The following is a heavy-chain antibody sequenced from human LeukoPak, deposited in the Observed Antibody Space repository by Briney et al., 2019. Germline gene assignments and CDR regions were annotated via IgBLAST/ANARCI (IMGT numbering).Heavy chain of an antibody. CDR3: ARGRIDYYGDYQPFDY. D-gene: IGHD4-17*01. V-gene: IGHV4-34*01. CDR2: IYHSGST. CDR1: GGSFSGYY. Sequence: KPSETLSLTCAVYGGSFSGYYWSWIRQPPGKGLEWIGEIYHSGSTNYNPSLKSRVTISVDKSKNQFSLKLSSVTAADTAVYYCARGRIDYYGDYQPFDYWGQGTLVTVSS. J-gene: IGHJ4*02.